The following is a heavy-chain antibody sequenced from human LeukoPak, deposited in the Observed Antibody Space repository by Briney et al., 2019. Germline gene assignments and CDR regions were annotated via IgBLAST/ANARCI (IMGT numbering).Heavy chain of an antibody. J-gene: IGHJ4*02. V-gene: IGHV1-18*01. CDR1: GYTFSNYG. Sequence: ASVKVSCKTSGYTFSNYGXXXXXQAPXXXXXXXXXXXGYNGXXXYXXKXXXXXXXTXDTSTTTVYMELRSLRFDDTAVYYCARIHDFWHGYQGVFHDYWGQGTLVTVSS. CDR2: XXGYNGXX. D-gene: IGHD3-3*01. CDR3: ARIHDFWHGYQGVFHDY.